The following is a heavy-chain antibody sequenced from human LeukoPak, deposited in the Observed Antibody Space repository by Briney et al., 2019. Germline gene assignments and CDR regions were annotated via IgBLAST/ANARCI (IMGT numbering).Heavy chain of an antibody. D-gene: IGHD3-10*01. CDR3: TRTLWFGELFEFGDAFDI. V-gene: IGHV4-30-2*01. CDR1: GGSISSSSYF. J-gene: IGHJ3*02. CDR2: IYHSGST. Sequence: SETLSLTCTVSGGSISSSSYFWGWIRQPPEKGLEWIGYIYHSGSTYYNPSLKSRVAISVDRSKNQFSLKLSSVTAADTAVYYCTRTLWFGELFEFGDAFDIWGQGTMVTVSS.